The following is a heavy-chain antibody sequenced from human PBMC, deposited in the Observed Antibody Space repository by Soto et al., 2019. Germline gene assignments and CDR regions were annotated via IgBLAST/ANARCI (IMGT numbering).Heavy chain of an antibody. J-gene: IGHJ4*02. V-gene: IGHV4-61*08. Sequence: SGTLSLTCAVSCGSISSGGYSCTLVRQPPGKGLEWIGYIYHSGSTNYNPSLKSRVTISVDTSKNQFSLKLSSVTAADTAVYYCAREYCSGGSCYGSFDYWGQGTLVTVSS. CDR2: IYHSGST. D-gene: IGHD2-15*01. CDR1: CGSISSGGYS. CDR3: AREYCSGGSCYGSFDY.